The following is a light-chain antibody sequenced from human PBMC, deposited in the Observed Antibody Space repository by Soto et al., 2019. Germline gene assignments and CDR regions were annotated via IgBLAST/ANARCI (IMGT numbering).Light chain of an antibody. CDR1: QSVGSN. V-gene: IGKV3-15*01. Sequence: EILLTQSPATLPVSPGERATLSCRASQSVGSNLAWFQQKPGQAPRLLIYGSSTRATGVPARFSGSGSGADFTLTISNLQSEDFAVYYCQQYTNWPPITFGRGTRLDIX. CDR2: GSS. CDR3: QQYTNWPPIT. J-gene: IGKJ5*01.